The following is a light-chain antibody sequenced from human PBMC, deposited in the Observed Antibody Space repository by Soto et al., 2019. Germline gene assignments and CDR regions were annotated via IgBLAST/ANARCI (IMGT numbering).Light chain of an antibody. V-gene: IGKV3D-7*01. CDR3: LQAYDYPRP. CDR1: ESAGSNN. CDR2: GAS. Sequence: PGERATLCGRTRESAGSNNLTWYQQKPSRAPRLLIHGASSRATGIPDRFSGNGSGKDFTLTISSLQPGDCATYYGLQAYDYPRPLGQGSKV. J-gene: IGKJ1*01.